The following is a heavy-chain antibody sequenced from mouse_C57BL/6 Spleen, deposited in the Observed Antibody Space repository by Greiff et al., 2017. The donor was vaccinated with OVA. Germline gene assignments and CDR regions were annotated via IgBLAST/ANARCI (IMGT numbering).Heavy chain of an antibody. CDR1: GYSITRGYY. V-gene: IGHV3-6*01. J-gene: IGHJ2*01. CDR3: AREENYFDY. CDR2: ISYDGSN. Sequence: EVQLQQSGPGLVKPSQSLSLTCSVTGYSITRGYYWNWIRQFPGNKLEWMGYISYDGSNNYNPSLKNRISITRDTSKNQFFLKLNSVTTEDTATYYCAREENYFDYWGQGTTLTVSS.